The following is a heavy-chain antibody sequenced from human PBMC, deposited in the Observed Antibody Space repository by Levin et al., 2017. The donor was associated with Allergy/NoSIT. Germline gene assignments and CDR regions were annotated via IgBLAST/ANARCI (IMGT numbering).Heavy chain of an antibody. CDR1: GFSFSSFE. Sequence: GGSLRLSCAASGFSFSSFEMNWVRQAPGKGLEWVSYISSGGDTIYYADSVKGRFTISRDNAKNSLYLQMNSLRAEATAIYYCARMTSASWYHEVDYWGQGTLVTVSS. J-gene: IGHJ4*02. CDR2: ISSGGDTI. D-gene: IGHD6-13*01. CDR3: ARMTSASWYHEVDY. V-gene: IGHV3-48*03.